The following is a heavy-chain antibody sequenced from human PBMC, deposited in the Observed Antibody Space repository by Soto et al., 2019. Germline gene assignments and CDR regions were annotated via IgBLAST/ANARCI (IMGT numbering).Heavy chain of an antibody. Sequence: QVQLVESGGGVVQPGRSLRLSCAASGFTFSSYGMHWVRQAPGKGLEWVAVISYDGSNKYYADSVKGRFTISRDNSKNTLYQQMNSLGAEDTAVYYCANDTHTLGAFDIWGQGTMVTVSS. CDR3: ANDTHTLGAFDI. J-gene: IGHJ3*02. V-gene: IGHV3-30*18. D-gene: IGHD3-10*01. CDR2: ISYDGSNK. CDR1: GFTFSSYG.